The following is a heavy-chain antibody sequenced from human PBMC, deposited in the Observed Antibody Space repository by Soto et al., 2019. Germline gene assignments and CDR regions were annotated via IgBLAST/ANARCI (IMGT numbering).Heavy chain of an antibody. J-gene: IGHJ6*02. D-gene: IGHD3-9*01. CDR2: IWYDGSNK. CDR3: ARERTGSDYYYGMDV. CDR1: GFPFSSYG. V-gene: IGHV3-33*01. Sequence: QVQVVESGGGVVQPGRSLRLSCAASGFPFSSYGMHWVRQAPGRGLEWVAVIWYDGSNKYYADSVKGRYTISRDNSKNTLYLQMTSLRVEDTAVYYCARERTGSDYYYGMDVWAQGTTVTVSS.